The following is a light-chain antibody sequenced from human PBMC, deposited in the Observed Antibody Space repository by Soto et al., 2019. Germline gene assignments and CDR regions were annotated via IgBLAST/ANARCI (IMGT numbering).Light chain of an antibody. Sequence: QSALTQPRSVSGSPGQSVTIYCTGTSSDVGGYNYVSWYQQHPGKAPKLMIYDVSKRPSGVPDRFSGSKSGNTASLTISGLQAEDEADYYCCSYAGSYFLGTGTKLTVL. J-gene: IGLJ1*01. CDR1: SSDVGGYNY. CDR3: CSYAGSYF. V-gene: IGLV2-11*01. CDR2: DVS.